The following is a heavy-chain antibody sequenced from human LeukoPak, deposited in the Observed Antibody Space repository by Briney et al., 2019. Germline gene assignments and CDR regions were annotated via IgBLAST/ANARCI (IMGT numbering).Heavy chain of an antibody. CDR1: GFTFSSYG. CDR2: IWYGGSNK. J-gene: IGHJ4*02. V-gene: IGHV3-33*06. Sequence: PGRSLRLSCAASGFTFSSYGMHWVRQAPGKGLEWVAVIWYGGSNKYYADSVKGRFTISRDNSKNTLYLQMNSLRAEDTAVYYCAKDQDPWCSSTSCYTPYYFDYWGQGTLVTVSS. D-gene: IGHD2-2*02. CDR3: AKDQDPWCSSTSCYTPYYFDY.